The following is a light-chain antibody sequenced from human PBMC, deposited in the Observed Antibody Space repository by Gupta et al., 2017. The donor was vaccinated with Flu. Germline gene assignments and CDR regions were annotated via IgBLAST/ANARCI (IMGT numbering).Light chain of an antibody. CDR1: QSVSSN. J-gene: IGKJ3*01. V-gene: IGKV3-15*01. Sequence: EIVLTQSPATLSVSPGERATLSCRASQSVSSNLAWYQQNPGQAPRLLIYGASTRATGIPARFSGSGSGTEFTFTISSLQYEDVAVYYCQQYNNWPPWTFGPGTKVDIK. CDR3: QQYNNWPPWT. CDR2: GAS.